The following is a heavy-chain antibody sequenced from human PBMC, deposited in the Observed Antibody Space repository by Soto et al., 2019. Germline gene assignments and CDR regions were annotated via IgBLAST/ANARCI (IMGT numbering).Heavy chain of an antibody. D-gene: IGHD3-3*01. CDR2: IYYSGST. V-gene: IGHV4-39*01. J-gene: IGHJ4*02. CDR1: VVSISVIGCY. CDR3: ASDYDSASFDY. Sequence: SETLCVTWTVSVVSISVIGCYWGWIRHPPGNGLYCIVGIYYSGSTYYNPSLKSRVTISLDTSKNQFSLKLSSVTAADTAVYYCASDYDSASFDYWGQGTLVTSPQ.